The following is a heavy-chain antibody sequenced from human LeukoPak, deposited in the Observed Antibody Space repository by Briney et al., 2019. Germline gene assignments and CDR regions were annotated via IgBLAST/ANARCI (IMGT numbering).Heavy chain of an antibody. J-gene: IGHJ4*02. D-gene: IGHD3-22*01. CDR3: TRRVSSGYD. CDR1: GFTFSGSA. CDR2: IRSKANSYAT. V-gene: IGHV3-73*01. Sequence: GGSLRLSCAASGFTFSGSAMHWVRQASGKGLEWVGRIRSKANSYATAYAASAKGRFTISRDDSKNTAYLQMNSLKTEDTAVYYCTRRVSSGYDWGQGTLVTVSS.